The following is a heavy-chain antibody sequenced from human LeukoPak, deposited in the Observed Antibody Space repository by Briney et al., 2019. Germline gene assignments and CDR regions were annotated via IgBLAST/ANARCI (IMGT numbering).Heavy chain of an antibody. CDR2: IYYSGST. V-gene: IGHV4-59*01. Sequence: SETLSLTCTVSGGSISSYYWSWIRQPPGKGLEWIGYIYYSGSTNYNPSLKSRVTISVDTSKNQFSLKLSSVTAADTAVYYCARGSPGNGAKRGLDYWGQGTLVTVSS. D-gene: IGHD1-1*01. J-gene: IGHJ4*02. CDR3: ARGSPGNGAKRGLDY. CDR1: GGSISSYY.